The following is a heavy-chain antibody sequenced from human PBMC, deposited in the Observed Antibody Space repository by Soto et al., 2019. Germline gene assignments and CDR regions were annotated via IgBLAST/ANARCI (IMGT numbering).Heavy chain of an antibody. D-gene: IGHD6-6*01. CDR3: ARGSAARPFYYYGMDV. V-gene: IGHV4-34*01. CDR2: INHSGST. CDR1: GGSFSGYY. J-gene: IGHJ6*02. Sequence: SETLSLTCAVYGGSFSGYYWSWIRQPPGKGLEWIGEINHSGSTNYNPSLKSRVTISVDTPKNQFSLKLSSVTAADTAVYYCARGSAARPFYYYGMDVWGQGTTVTVSS.